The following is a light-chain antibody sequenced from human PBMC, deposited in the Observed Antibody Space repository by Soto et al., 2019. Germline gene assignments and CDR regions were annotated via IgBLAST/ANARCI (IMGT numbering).Light chain of an antibody. V-gene: IGKV3-20*01. J-gene: IGKJ5*01. CDR3: QQYGTSPGIT. CDR2: GAS. Sequence: EIVLTQSPGTLSLSPGERATLSCRASQSVSSSYLAWYQQKPGQAPRLLIYGASSRATGIPDRFSGSGSGTYVTLTISRLEPEDFAVYYCQQYGTSPGITLGQVTRLEIK. CDR1: QSVSSSY.